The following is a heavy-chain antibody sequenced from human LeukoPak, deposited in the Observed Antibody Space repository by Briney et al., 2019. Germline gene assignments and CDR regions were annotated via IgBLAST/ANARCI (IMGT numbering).Heavy chain of an antibody. Sequence: ASVTVPCKASGYTFTGYYIHWVRQAPGQGLEWMGWINFNSGGTNYAQNFQGRVTLTSDTSITTVYMELTRLRSDDTAIYFCARSGYIYAYDYWGQGAPLTVSS. CDR1: GYTFTGYY. V-gene: IGHV1-2*02. D-gene: IGHD5-18*01. J-gene: IGHJ4*02. CDR2: INFNSGGT. CDR3: ARSGYIYAYDY.